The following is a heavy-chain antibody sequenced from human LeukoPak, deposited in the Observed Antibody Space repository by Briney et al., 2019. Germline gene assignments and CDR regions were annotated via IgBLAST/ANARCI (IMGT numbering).Heavy chain of an antibody. V-gene: IGHV5-51*01. CDR1: GYSFTSYW. J-gene: IGHJ6*02. D-gene: IGHD1-7*01. Sequence: GESLKISCKGSGYSFTSYWIGWVRQMPGKGLEWMGIIYPGDSDTRYSPSFQGQVTISADKSISTAYLQWSSLKASDTAMYYCARYLELPPEPNTYYYYYGMDVWGQGTTVTVSS. CDR3: ARYLELPPEPNTYYYYYGMDV. CDR2: IYPGDSDT.